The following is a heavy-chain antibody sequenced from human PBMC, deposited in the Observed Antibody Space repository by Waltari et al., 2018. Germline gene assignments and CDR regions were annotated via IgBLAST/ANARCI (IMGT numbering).Heavy chain of an antibody. CDR3: ARVTERWLQLTYYYYMDV. Sequence: EVQLVESGGGLVKPGGSLRLSCAASGFTFSSYSMNWVRQAPGQGLEWVSSISSSSSYIYDADAVKGRFTISRDNAKNSLYLQMNSLRAEDTAVYYCARVTERWLQLTYYYYMDVWGKGTTVTVSS. D-gene: IGHD5-12*01. CDR2: ISSSSSYI. J-gene: IGHJ6*03. V-gene: IGHV3-21*01. CDR1: GFTFSSYS.